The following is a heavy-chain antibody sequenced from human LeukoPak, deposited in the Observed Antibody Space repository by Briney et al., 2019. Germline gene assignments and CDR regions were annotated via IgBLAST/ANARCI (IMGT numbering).Heavy chain of an antibody. V-gene: IGHV3-21*01. CDR2: ISSSSSYI. Sequence: PGGSLRLSCAASGFTFSSYSVNWVRQAPGKGLEWVSSISSSSSYIYYADSVKGRFTISRDNAKNSLYLQMNSLRAEDTAVYYCARDVSYITMVQGVTFDPWGQGTLVTVSS. CDR1: GFTFSSYS. J-gene: IGHJ5*02. D-gene: IGHD3-10*01. CDR3: ARDVSYITMVQGVTFDP.